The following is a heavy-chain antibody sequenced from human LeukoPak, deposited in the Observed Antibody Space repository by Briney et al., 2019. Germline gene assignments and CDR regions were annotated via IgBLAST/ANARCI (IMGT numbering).Heavy chain of an antibody. Sequence: SETLSLTCAVYGGSFSGYYWSWIRQPPGKGLEWIGEINHSGSTNYNPSLKSRVTISVDTSKNQFSLKLSSVTAADTAVYYCARGLKNTIFGEKDYYYMDVWGKGTTVTVSS. J-gene: IGHJ6*03. V-gene: IGHV4-34*01. CDR3: ARGLKNTIFGEKDYYYMDV. D-gene: IGHD3-3*01. CDR2: INHSGST. CDR1: GGSFSGYY.